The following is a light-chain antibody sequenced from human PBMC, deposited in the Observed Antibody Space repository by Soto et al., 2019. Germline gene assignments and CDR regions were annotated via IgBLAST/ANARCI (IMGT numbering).Light chain of an antibody. CDR2: AAS. CDR1: QDIRNF. CDR3: QKYSSVPV. J-gene: IGKJ3*01. Sequence: DIQMTQSPTSLSASVGDRVTITCRASQDIRNFVAWYQQKPGKAPKLRIYAASTLQSGVPSRFSGSGSGTDYTLNINSLQPEDVATYSCQKYSSVPVFGPGTKVDIK. V-gene: IGKV1-27*01.